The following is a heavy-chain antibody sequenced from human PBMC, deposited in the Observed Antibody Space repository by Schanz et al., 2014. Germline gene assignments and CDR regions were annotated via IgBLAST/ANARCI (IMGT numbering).Heavy chain of an antibody. J-gene: IGHJ4*02. V-gene: IGHV3-74*02. D-gene: IGHD3-10*01. CDR2: IKSDGSST. CDR3: ARGGFGEVSYFDY. Sequence: EVHLLESGGGLVQPGGSLRLSCAASGFTFSSYWMHWVRQVPGKGLVWVSRIKSDGSSTIYADSVKGRFTISRDNAKNTLYLQMNSLRPEDTAVYYCARGGFGEVSYFDYWGQGTLVTVSS. CDR1: GFTFSSYW.